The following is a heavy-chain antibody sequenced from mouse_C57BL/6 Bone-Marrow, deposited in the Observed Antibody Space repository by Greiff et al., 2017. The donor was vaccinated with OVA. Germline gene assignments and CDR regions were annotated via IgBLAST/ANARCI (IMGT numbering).Heavy chain of an antibody. D-gene: IGHD1-1*01. CDR2: LYPGSGNT. V-gene: IGHV1-76*01. Sequence: QVHVKQSGAELVRPGASVKLSCKASGYTFTDYYINWVKQRPGQGLEWIARLYPGSGNTYYNEKFKGKATLTAEKSSSTAYMQLSSLTSEDSAVYVCARQDYGSSSFAYWGQGTLVTVSA. J-gene: IGHJ3*01. CDR3: ARQDYGSSSFAY. CDR1: GYTFTDYY.